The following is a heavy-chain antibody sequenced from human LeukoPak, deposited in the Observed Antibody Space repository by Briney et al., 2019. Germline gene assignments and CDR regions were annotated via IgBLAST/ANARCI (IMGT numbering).Heavy chain of an antibody. D-gene: IGHD3-3*01. CDR3: ARAPTNDFWSAYYDY. CDR2: ISAYNGNT. CDR1: GYTFTSYG. J-gene: IGHJ4*02. Sequence: ASEKVSCKASGYTFTSYGISWVRQAPGQGLEWMGWISAYNGNTNYAQKVQGRVTMTTDTSTSTAYMELRSLRSDDTAVYYCARAPTNDFWSAYYDYWGQGTLVTVSS. V-gene: IGHV1-18*01.